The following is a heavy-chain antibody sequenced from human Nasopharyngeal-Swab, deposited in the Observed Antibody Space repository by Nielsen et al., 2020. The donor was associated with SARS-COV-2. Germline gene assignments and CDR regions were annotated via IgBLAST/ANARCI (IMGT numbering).Heavy chain of an antibody. CDR1: GGSISSGSYY. CDR2: IYYSGIYYSGST. D-gene: IGHD1-26*01. Sequence: SETLSLTCTVSGGSISSGSYYWGWIRQPPGKGLEWIGSIYYSGIYYSGSTYYNPSLKSRVTISVDTSKNKFSLKLNSVTAADTAVYYCARQYSGSYDYYYYYYMDVWGKGTTVTVSS. V-gene: IGHV4-39*01. J-gene: IGHJ6*03. CDR3: ARQYSGSYDYYYYYYMDV.